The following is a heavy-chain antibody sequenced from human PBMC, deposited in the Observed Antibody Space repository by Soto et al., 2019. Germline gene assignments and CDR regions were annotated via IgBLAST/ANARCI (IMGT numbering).Heavy chain of an antibody. D-gene: IGHD6-19*01. V-gene: IGHV3-7*01. Sequence: GGSLRLSCAASGFTFSSYWMSWVRQAPGKGLEWVANIKQDGSEKYFVDSVKGRFTISRDNAKNSLYLQMNSLRAEDTALYYCAKDPRLVRPYYYYYGMDVWGQGTTVTVSS. CDR3: AKDPRLVRPYYYYYGMDV. J-gene: IGHJ6*02. CDR1: GFTFSSYW. CDR2: IKQDGSEK.